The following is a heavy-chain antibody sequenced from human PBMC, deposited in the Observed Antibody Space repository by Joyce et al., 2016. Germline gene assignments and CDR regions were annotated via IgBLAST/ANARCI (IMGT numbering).Heavy chain of an antibody. V-gene: IGHV3-13*05. CDR1: GFTFSAYE. Sequence: EVQLVEAGGALLQPGGSLSLSCAASGFTFSAYEIHWVRQTTGKGLEWVSAIGTAGDPDYAGSVKGRFTISRENAKSSLFLQRNSLRAEDTAVYYCARERGGGMSAFDIWGQGTMVTVSS. CDR3: ARERGGGMSAFDI. D-gene: IGHD3-16*01. CDR2: IGTAGDP. J-gene: IGHJ3*02.